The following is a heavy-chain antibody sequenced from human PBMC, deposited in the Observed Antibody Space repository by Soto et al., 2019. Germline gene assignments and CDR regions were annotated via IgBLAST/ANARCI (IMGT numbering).Heavy chain of an antibody. Sequence: SVKVSCKASGGTFSGYAISWVRQAPGQGLEWMGGIIPIFGTANYAQKFQGRVTITADESTSTAYMELSSLRSEDTAVYYCASGTAAGTFQSDYWGQGTLVTVSS. CDR3: ASGTAAGTFQSDY. CDR1: GGTFSGYA. V-gene: IGHV1-69*13. D-gene: IGHD6-13*01. CDR2: IIPIFGTA. J-gene: IGHJ4*02.